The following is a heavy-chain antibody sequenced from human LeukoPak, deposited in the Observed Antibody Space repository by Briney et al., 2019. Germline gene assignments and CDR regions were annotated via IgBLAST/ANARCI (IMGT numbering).Heavy chain of an antibody. J-gene: IGHJ5*02. Sequence: GGSLRLSCAASGFTFSDYYMSWIRQAPGKGLEWVSYISSSGSTIYYADSVKGRFAISRDNAKNSLYLQMNSLRAEDTAVYYCARAPKFRLVGVPKGPFDPWGQGSLVTVSS. V-gene: IGHV3-11*01. CDR3: ARAPKFRLVGVPKGPFDP. CDR2: ISSSGSTI. D-gene: IGHD1-26*01. CDR1: GFTFSDYY.